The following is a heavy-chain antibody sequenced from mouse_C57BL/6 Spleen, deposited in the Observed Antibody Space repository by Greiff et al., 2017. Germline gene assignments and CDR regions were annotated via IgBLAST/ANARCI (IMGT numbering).Heavy chain of an antibody. Sequence: QVQLKQSGAELVKPGASVKISCKASGYAFSSYWMNWVKQRPGKGLEWIGQIYPGDGDTNYNGKFKGKATLTADKSSSTAYMQLSSLTSEDSAVYFCAREENSNWDGFAYWGQGTLVTVSA. J-gene: IGHJ3*01. CDR2: IYPGDGDT. D-gene: IGHD4-1*01. CDR1: GYAFSSYW. CDR3: AREENSNWDGFAY. V-gene: IGHV1-80*01.